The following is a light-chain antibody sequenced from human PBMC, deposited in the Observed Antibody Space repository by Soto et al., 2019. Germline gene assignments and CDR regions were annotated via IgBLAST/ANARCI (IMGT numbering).Light chain of an antibody. CDR2: GAS. J-gene: IGKJ2*01. CDR3: QQTYSTPPT. CDR1: QSISTY. V-gene: IGKV1-39*01. Sequence: IQMTQSPSSLSASVGDRVTITCRAAQSISTYLNWYQQKPGKAPKLLIYGASSLQSGVPSRFSGSGSGTDFTLTINSLQPEDFATYSCQQTYSTPPTFGQGTKLEIK.